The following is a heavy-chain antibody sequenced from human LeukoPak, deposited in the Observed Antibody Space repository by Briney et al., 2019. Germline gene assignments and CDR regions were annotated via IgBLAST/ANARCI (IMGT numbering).Heavy chain of an antibody. CDR2: VYTSVST. Sequence: SETLSLTCTVSGGSITGGYCSWIRQPPGRGLEWIGYVYTSVSTNYNPSLKSRVTISVDTSKSQFALKLSSVTAADTAVYYCAKSYFDYSTYYSYYFNLWGQGALVTVSS. CDR3: AKSYFDYSTYYSYYFNL. CDR1: GGSITGGY. D-gene: IGHD4-11*01. V-gene: IGHV4-4*09. J-gene: IGHJ4*02.